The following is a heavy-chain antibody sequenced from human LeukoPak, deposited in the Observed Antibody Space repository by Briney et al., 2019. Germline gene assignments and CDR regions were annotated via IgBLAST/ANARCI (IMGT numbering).Heavy chain of an antibody. Sequence: SETLSLTCTVSGGSISSYYWSWIRQPPGKGLEWTGYIYYSGSTNYNPSLKSRVTISVDTSKNQFSLKLSSVTAADTAVYYCASQYCTNGVCYFGGAFDIWGQGTMVTVSS. D-gene: IGHD2-8*01. V-gene: IGHV4-59*08. CDR3: ASQYCTNGVCYFGGAFDI. J-gene: IGHJ3*02. CDR1: GGSISSYY. CDR2: IYYSGST.